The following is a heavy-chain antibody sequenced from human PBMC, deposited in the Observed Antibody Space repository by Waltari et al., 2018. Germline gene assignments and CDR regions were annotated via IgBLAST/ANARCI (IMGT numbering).Heavy chain of an antibody. CDR2: IIRIFGTA. CDR3: ANTYSSSWYGDAFDI. Sequence: QVQLVQSGAEVKKPGSSVKVSCKASVGTFSSYAISWVRQAPGQGLEWMGGIIRIFGTANYAQKFQGRVTITTDEATSTAYMELSSLRSEDTAVYYCANTYSSSWYGDAFDIWGQGTMVTVSS. CDR1: VGTFSSYA. D-gene: IGHD6-13*01. J-gene: IGHJ3*02. V-gene: IGHV1-69*05.